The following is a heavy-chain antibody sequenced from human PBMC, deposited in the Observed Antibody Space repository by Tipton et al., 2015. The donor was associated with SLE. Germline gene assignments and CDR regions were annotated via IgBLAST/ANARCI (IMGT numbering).Heavy chain of an antibody. D-gene: IGHD3-22*01. J-gene: IGHJ3*02. CDR3: ARGYDSRGPFDI. CDR1: GGSFSGYY. V-gene: IGHV4-34*01. Sequence: TLSLTCAVYGGSFSGYYWSWIRQPPGKGLEWIGEINHSGGTNYNPSLKSRVTISVDTSKNHYSLRLHSVTAADTAVYYCARGYDSRGPFDIWGQGTMVTVSS. CDR2: INHSGGT.